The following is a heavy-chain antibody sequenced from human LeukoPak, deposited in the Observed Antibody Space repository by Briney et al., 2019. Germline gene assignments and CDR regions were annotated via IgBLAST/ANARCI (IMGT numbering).Heavy chain of an antibody. D-gene: IGHD2-8*01. CDR2: IYYSGST. J-gene: IGHJ4*02. CDR3: ARHSYAGSQYFFDY. V-gene: IGHV4-59*08. CDR1: GCTISSYY. Sequence: SETLSLTCTVTGCTISSYYWSWIRQPPGKGLEWIGFIYYSGSTNYNPSLKSRVTISVDTSKKQFSLRLSSVTAADTALYYCARHSYAGSQYFFDYWGQGTLVTVSS.